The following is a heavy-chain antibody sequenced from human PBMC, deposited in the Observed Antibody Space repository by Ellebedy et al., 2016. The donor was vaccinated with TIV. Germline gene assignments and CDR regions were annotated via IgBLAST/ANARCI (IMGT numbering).Heavy chain of an antibody. CDR2: INVADPKT. V-gene: IGHV1-3*01. CDR1: GYTFTQYA. CDR3: ARDPLGYCSGGSCSNNWFDP. J-gene: IGHJ5*02. Sequence: AASVKVSCKASGYTFTQYAIHWLRQARGQSLEWMGWINVADPKTKYSQKVQGRVTLTRDTSANTAYMHLSGLTSEDSGIYYCARDPLGYCSGGSCSNNWFDPWGQGTLVTVSS. D-gene: IGHD2-15*01.